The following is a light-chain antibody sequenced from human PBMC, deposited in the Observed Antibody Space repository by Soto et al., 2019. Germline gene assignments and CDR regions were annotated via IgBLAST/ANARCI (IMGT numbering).Light chain of an antibody. CDR1: QSISSW. CDR2: DAS. CDR3: QKYNSYSPK. V-gene: IGKV1-5*01. J-gene: IGKJ1*01. Sequence: DIQMTQSPSTLSASVGDRVTITCRASQSISSWLASYQQKPGKAPTILIYDASSLESGVPSRYSGSGSGTEFTLTISNLQPDDFATYYCQKYNSYSPKFGQGNKLEIK.